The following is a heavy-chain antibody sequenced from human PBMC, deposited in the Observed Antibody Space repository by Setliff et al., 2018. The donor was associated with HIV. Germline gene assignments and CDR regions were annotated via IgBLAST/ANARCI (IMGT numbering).Heavy chain of an antibody. V-gene: IGHV1-18*04. J-gene: IGHJ6*02. CDR1: GYTFTTYG. CDR3: ARLGSGWSDSYYYAMDI. Sequence: ASVKVSCKASGYTFTTYGISWVQQAPGHGLEWMGWISPNFGHTKYAQKFLDRVTMTIDTATSRAYMELRGLRSDDTAVYFCARLGSGWSDSYYYAMDIWGQGTTVTVSS. CDR2: ISPNFGHT. D-gene: IGHD6-19*01.